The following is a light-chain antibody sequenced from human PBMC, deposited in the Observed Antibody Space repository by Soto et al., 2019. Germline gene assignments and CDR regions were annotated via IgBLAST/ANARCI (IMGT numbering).Light chain of an antibody. CDR3: QQINSSPIT. J-gene: IGKJ5*01. V-gene: IGKV1-9*01. Sequence: DIQLTQSPSFLSASVGDRVTITCRASQGISSYLDWYQQKPGKAPKLLIYAASTLQSGVPSRFSGSGSGTEFTLTISSLQPEDFATYYCQQINSSPITFGQGTRLEIK. CDR2: AAS. CDR1: QGISSY.